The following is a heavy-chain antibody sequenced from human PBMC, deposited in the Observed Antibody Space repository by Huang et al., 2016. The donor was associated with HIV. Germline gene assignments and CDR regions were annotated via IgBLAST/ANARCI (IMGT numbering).Heavy chain of an antibody. CDR2: IYYSGST. Sequence: QLQLQESGPGLVKPSETLSLTCTVSGGSIRSDNYYWGWIRQPPGKGLEWIWSIYYSGSTYYNPALKRRVTITVDTSKNHFSLRMRSVTAADTAVYYCARLPGSITMIRGVITDPYWGQGTLVTVSS. J-gene: IGHJ4*02. CDR3: ARLPGSITMIRGVITDPY. CDR1: GGSIRSDNYY. D-gene: IGHD3-10*01. V-gene: IGHV4-39*02.